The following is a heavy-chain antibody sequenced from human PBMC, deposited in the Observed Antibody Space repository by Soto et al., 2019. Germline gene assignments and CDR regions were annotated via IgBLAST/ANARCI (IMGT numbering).Heavy chain of an antibody. CDR3: GSSASPDAY. D-gene: IGHD3-22*01. CDR2: INRGSTSV. Sequence: EVQLVESGGGLVQPGGSLRLSCVASGFIFNSYSMNWVRQAPGKGLEWISYINRGSTSVFYADSVKGRFTISRDNAKNSLYLQMNSLRAEDTAVYYCGSSASPDAYWGQGTLVTVSS. V-gene: IGHV3-48*01. CDR1: GFIFNSYS. J-gene: IGHJ4*02.